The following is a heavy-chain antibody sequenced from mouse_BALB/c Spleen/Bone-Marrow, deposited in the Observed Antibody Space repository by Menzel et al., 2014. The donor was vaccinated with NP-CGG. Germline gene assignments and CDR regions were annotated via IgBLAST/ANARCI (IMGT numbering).Heavy chain of an antibody. V-gene: IGHV2-6-7*01. CDR3: AREGNYFDY. CDR2: IWGDGIT. CDR1: GFSLTVYG. Sequence: VMLVESGPGLVAPSQSLSITCTASGFSLTVYGVNWVRQPPGKGLEWLGMIWGDGITDYNSAFKSRLSISKDDSKSQVFLKMNSLQTDDTAKYYCAREGNYFDYWGQGTTLTVSS. J-gene: IGHJ2*01.